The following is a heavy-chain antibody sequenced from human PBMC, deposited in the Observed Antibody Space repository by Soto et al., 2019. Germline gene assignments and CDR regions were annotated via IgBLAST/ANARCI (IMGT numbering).Heavy chain of an antibody. CDR3: ARDMRAARAYCMDV. CDR1: GDSVSSNSAA. D-gene: IGHD6-6*01. Sequence: SQTLSLTCAISGDSVSSNSAAWNCIRHYPSRGLEWLGRTYYRSKWYNDYAVSVKSRITSNPDTSKNQFSLQRSSVTPEDTAVYYWARDMRAARAYCMDVWGQGTTVTVSS. J-gene: IGHJ6*02. V-gene: IGHV6-1*01. CDR2: TYYRSKWYN.